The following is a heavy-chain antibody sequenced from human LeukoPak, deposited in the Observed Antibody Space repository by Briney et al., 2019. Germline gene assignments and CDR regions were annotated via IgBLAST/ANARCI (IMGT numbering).Heavy chain of an antibody. CDR1: GFTFSSYA. V-gene: IGHV3-23*01. D-gene: IGHD3-10*01. Sequence: GGSLRLSCAASGFTFSSYAMSWVRQAPGKGLEWVSAISGSGGSTYYADSVKGRFTISRDNSKNTLYLQMNSLRAEDTAVYYCFVLLWFGESQTSFDYWGQGTLVTVSS. J-gene: IGHJ4*02. CDR2: ISGSGGST. CDR3: FVLLWFGESQTSFDY.